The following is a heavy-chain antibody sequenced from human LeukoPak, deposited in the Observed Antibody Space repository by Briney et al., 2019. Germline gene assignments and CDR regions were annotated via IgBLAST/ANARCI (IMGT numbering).Heavy chain of an antibody. CDR2: IIPIFGTA. Sequence: ASVKVSCKASGGTFSSYAISWVRQAPGQGLEWMGGIIPIFGTANYAQKFQGRVTITADESTSTAYMELSSLRSEDTAVYYCARDARHRYCSSTSCYRGWFDPWGQGTLVTVSP. J-gene: IGHJ5*02. V-gene: IGHV1-69*13. CDR1: GGTFSSYA. CDR3: ARDARHRYCSSTSCYRGWFDP. D-gene: IGHD2-2*01.